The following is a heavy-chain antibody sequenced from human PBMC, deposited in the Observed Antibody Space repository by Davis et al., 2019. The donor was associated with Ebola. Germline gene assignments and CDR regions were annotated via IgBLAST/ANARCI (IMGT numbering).Heavy chain of an antibody. CDR2: IIPILGIA. J-gene: IGHJ4*02. CDR3: ARFSSSDKEFDY. Sequence: SVKVSCKASGGTFSRYAISWVRQAPGQGLEWMGGIIPILGIANSAQKFQDRVTITADESTSTAYMELSSLRSEDTAVYYCARFSSSDKEFDYWGQGTLVTVSS. V-gene: IGHV1-69*10. CDR1: GGTFSRYA. D-gene: IGHD6-13*01.